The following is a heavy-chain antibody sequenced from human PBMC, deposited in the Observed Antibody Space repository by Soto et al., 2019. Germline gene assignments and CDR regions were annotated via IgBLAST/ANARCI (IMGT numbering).Heavy chain of an antibody. CDR2: ISAYNGNT. Sequence: ASVKVSCKASGYTFTSYGISWVRQAPGQGLEWMGWISAYNGNTNYAQKLQGRVTMTTDTSTSTAYMELRSLRSDDTAAYYCARDGRVVTALSNRHIDYLGQRTLVPACS. D-gene: IGHD2-21*02. CDR3: ARDGRVVTALSNRHIDY. V-gene: IGHV1-18*04. CDR1: GYTFTSYG. J-gene: IGHJ4*02.